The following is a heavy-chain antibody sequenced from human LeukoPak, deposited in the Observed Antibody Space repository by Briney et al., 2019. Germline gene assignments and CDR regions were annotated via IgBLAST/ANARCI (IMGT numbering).Heavy chain of an antibody. Sequence: PGGSLRLSCAASGFTFSTYAMSWVRQAPGKGLEWVSSISGRGSSTSYADSVKGLFTISRDNSKNTLDLQMNSLRAEDTAVYYCARGRDSSSWSPVFDYWGQGTLVTVSS. CDR2: ISGRGSST. CDR1: GFTFSTYA. D-gene: IGHD6-13*01. CDR3: ARGRDSSSWSPVFDY. J-gene: IGHJ4*02. V-gene: IGHV3-23*01.